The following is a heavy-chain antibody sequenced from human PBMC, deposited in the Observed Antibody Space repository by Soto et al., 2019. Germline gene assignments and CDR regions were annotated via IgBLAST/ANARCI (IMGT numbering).Heavy chain of an antibody. CDR1: GYTFTSYA. J-gene: IGHJ4*02. V-gene: IGHV1-3*01. D-gene: IGHD6-19*01. CDR3: ARGNSGWYYAS. CDR2: INAGNGNI. Sequence: ASVKVSCKASGYTFTSYAMHWVRQAPGQRLEWMGWINAGNGNIKYSQKVQDRVTITRDTSASTAYMELSSLKSEDTAVYYCARGNSGWYYASWGQGTLVTVSS.